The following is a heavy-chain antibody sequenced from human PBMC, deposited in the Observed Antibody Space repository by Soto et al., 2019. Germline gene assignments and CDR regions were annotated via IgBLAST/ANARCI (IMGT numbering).Heavy chain of an antibody. J-gene: IGHJ4*02. Sequence: GGSLRLSCATSGLTFSNYAMSWVRQAPGGGLEWVSSMGGSSSTTYYADSVRGRFTISRDRSKNTLYLQMSSLRAEDTALYYCAKNQERELPRVIDFWGQGTLVTVSS. D-gene: IGHD1-7*01. CDR3: AKNQERELPRVIDF. CDR2: MGGSSSTT. V-gene: IGHV3-23*01. CDR1: GLTFSNYA.